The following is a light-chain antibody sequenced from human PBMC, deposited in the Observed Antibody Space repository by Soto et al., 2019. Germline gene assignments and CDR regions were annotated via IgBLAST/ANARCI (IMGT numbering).Light chain of an antibody. V-gene: IGKV2-28*01. J-gene: IGKJ1*01. CDR3: IQALQTPWT. Sequence: DFVMTQSPLSLPVTPGEPASISCRSSESLLHSNGYNYLDWYLQKPGQSPQLLICLGSNRASGVPDRFSGSGSGTDFTLKISRVEAEDVAVYYCIQALQTPWTFGQGTKVDIK. CDR1: ESLLHSNGYNY. CDR2: LGS.